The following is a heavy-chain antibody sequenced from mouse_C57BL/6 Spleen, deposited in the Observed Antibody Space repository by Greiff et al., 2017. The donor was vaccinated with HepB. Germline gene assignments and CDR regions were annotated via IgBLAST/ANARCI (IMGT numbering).Heavy chain of an antibody. Sequence: QVPLQQPEAELVKPGASVKLSCKASGYTFTSYWMQWVKQRPGQGLEWIGEIDPSDSYTNYNQKFKGKATLTVDTSSSTAYMQLSSLTSEDSAVYYCARGSSYSAMDYWGQGTSVTVSS. V-gene: IGHV1-50*01. J-gene: IGHJ4*01. D-gene: IGHD1-1*01. CDR2: IDPSDSYT. CDR1: GYTFTSYW. CDR3: ARGSSYSAMDY.